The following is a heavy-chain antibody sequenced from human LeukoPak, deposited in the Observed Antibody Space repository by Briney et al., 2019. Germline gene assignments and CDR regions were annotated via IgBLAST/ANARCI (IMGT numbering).Heavy chain of an antibody. D-gene: IGHD3-22*01. V-gene: IGHV4-59*01. CDR1: GGSMSDYY. Sequence: SETLSLTCTVSGGSMSDYYWSWIRQPPGKGLEWIGYIYYRGSTNYNPSLKSRVTISVDTSKNQFSLKLNSVTAADTAVYYCAITTGRWWFDPWGQGTLVTVSS. CDR3: AITTGRWWFDP. J-gene: IGHJ5*02. CDR2: IYYRGST.